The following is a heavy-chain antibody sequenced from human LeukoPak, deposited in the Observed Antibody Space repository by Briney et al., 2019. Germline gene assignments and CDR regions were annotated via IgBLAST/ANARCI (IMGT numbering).Heavy chain of an antibody. Sequence: PSETLSLTCTVSGGSISSYYWSWIRQPPGKGLEWIGYIYYSGSTNYNPSLKSRVTISVDTSKNQFSLKLSSVTAADTAVYYCARDHHEWELRVFDIWGQGTMVTVSS. CDR1: GGSISSYY. D-gene: IGHD1-26*01. CDR3: ARDHHEWELRVFDI. J-gene: IGHJ3*02. V-gene: IGHV4-59*01. CDR2: IYYSGST.